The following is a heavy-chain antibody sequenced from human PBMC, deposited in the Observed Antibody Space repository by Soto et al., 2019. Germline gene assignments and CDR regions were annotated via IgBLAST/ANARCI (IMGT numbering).Heavy chain of an antibody. J-gene: IGHJ6*02. CDR3: ATAGASTVTLYGIDV. CDR2: MNPNSGNT. CDR1: GYTLTSYD. V-gene: IGHV1-8*01. D-gene: IGHD4-17*01. Sequence: ASVKVSCKASGYTLTSYDINWVRQATGQGLEWMGWMNPNSGNTGYAQKFQGRVTMTRNTSISTAYMELSSLRSEDTAVYYCATAGASTVTLYGIDVWGQGTTVTVSS.